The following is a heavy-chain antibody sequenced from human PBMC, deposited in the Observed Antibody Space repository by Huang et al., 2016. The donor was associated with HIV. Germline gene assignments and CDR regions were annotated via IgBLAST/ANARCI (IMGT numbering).Heavy chain of an antibody. D-gene: IGHD6-6*01. CDR2: LYYMGST. V-gene: IGHV4-59*01. CDR1: GGSMSSYY. CDR3: ASASIAARRWFDP. Sequence: QVQLQESGPGLVKPSETLSLTCTVSGGSMSSYYWSWIRQPPGKGLECIVYLYYMGSTKYNPSLTSRVTISVDTSKNLFSLRLSSVTAADTAVYYCASASIAARRWFDPWGQGSLVTVSS. J-gene: IGHJ5*02.